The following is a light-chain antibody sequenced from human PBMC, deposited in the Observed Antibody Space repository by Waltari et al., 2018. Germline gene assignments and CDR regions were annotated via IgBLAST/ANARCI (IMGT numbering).Light chain of an antibody. Sequence: SYELTQPPSVSVSPGQPASITCSGDILGNKYASWYQQKPGQSPLLVIYQDTKRPSEIPGRFSGSKSANSATLTITGTQAVDEADYYCQALGTGAWVFGGGTKLTVL. V-gene: IGLV3-1*01. CDR1: ILGNKY. CDR3: QALGTGAWV. CDR2: QDT. J-gene: IGLJ3*02.